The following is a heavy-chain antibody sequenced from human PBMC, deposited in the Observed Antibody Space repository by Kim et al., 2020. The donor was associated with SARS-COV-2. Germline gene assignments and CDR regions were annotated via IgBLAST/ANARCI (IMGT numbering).Heavy chain of an antibody. V-gene: IGHV3-9*01. J-gene: IGHJ4*02. CDR2: ISWNSGSI. D-gene: IGHD3-10*01. Sequence: GGSLRLSCAASGFTFDDYAMHWVRQAPGKGLEWVSGISWNSGSIGYADSVKGRFTISRDNAKNSQYLQMNSLRAENTALYYCAKTMVRGVISLDNLCQGTLVTVSS. CDR3: AKTMVRGVISLDN. CDR1: GFTFDDYA.